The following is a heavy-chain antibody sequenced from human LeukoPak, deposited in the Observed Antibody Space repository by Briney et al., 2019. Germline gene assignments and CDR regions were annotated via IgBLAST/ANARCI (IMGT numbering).Heavy chain of an antibody. V-gene: IGHV4-4*02. J-gene: IGHJ4*02. CDR3: ARKKEYYYDSSGYLAY. Sequence: SGTLSLTCAVSGGSISSSNWWSWVRQPPGKGLEWIGEIYHSGSTNYNPSLKSRVTISVDKSKNQFSLKLSSVIAADTAVYYCARKKEYYYDSSGYLAYWGQGTLVTVSS. CDR1: GGSISSSNW. D-gene: IGHD3-22*01. CDR2: IYHSGST.